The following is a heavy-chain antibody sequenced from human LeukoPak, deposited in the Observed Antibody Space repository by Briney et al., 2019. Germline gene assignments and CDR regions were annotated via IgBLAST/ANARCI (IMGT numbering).Heavy chain of an antibody. J-gene: IGHJ4*02. Sequence: GGSLRLSCAASGFTFDDYTMHWVRQAPGKGLEWVSLISWDGGSTSYADSVKGRFTISRDNSKNSLYLQMNSLRTEDTALYYCAKGSMAYYFDYWGQGTLVTVSS. CDR3: AKGSMAYYFDY. V-gene: IGHV3-43*01. CDR1: GFTFDDYT. D-gene: IGHD2/OR15-2a*01. CDR2: ISWDGGST.